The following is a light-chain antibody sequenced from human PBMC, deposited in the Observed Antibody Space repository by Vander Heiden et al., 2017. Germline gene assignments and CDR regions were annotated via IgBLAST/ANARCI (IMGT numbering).Light chain of an antibody. V-gene: IGLV1-44*01. CDR3: AAWDDSLNGVV. CDR1: CSNIGSNT. J-gene: IGLJ2*01. CDR2: SNN. Sequence: HSVLTQPPSASSTPAQRVTIAGSASCSNIGSNTVNWYHQLPGTAPNLLIYSNNQRPSGVPDRFSGAKSGTSASLATSGLQSEDEADYYCAAWDDSLNGVVFGGGTKLTVL.